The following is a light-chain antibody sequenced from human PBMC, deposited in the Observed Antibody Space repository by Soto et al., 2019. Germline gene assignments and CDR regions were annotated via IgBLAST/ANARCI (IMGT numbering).Light chain of an antibody. V-gene: IGKV3-20*01. CDR2: GAS. CDR3: QQYVFSPWT. J-gene: IGKJ1*01. Sequence: EIVLTQSPGTLSLSPGERATLSCRASQSVSSGSLAWYQQKPGQAPRLLIYGASTRATGIPDRFSGSGSGADFTLTISRLEPEDFAVYYCQQYVFSPWTFGQGTKVDIK. CDR1: QSVSSGS.